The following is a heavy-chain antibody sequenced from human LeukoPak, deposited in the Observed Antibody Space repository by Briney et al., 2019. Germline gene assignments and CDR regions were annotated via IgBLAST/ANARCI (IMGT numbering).Heavy chain of an antibody. CDR2: MNQDGSKK. CDR1: GFIFNNYW. J-gene: IGHJ4*02. Sequence: PGVSLRLSCAGSGFIFNNYWMTWVRQAPGKGLEWVANMNQDGSKKYYVDSVEGRFTISRDNAKNLVFLQMNSLRGEDTAVYHCARAGSGSYAGYYFDYWGQGALVTVSS. V-gene: IGHV3-7*01. D-gene: IGHD6-19*01. CDR3: ARAGSGSYAGYYFDY.